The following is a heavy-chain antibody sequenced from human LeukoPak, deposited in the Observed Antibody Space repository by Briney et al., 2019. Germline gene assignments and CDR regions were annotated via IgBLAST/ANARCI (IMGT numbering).Heavy chain of an antibody. CDR2: IHNSGRT. CDR3: ARHGTISSESYFDY. J-gene: IGHJ4*02. V-gene: IGHV4-59*08. CDR1: GGSVSSYY. Sequence: SETLSLTCSVSGGSVSSYYWSWIRQTPGKGLEWIGYIHNSGRTNYNPSLKSRVTGFVDTSKNQVSLRLSSVTAADTAVYYCARHGTISSESYFDYWGQGALVTVSS. D-gene: IGHD1-14*01.